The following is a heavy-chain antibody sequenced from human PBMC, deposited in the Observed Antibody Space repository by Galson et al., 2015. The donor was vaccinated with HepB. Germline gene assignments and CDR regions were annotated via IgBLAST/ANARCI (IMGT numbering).Heavy chain of an antibody. Sequence: SLRLSCAASGFTFSNAWMSWVRQAPGKGLEWVGRIKSKTDGGTTDYAAPVKGRFTISRDDSKNTLYLQMNSLKTEDTAVYYCTTQGRYCSGGSCYGFDYWGQGTLVTVSS. CDR3: TTQGRYCSGGSCYGFDY. J-gene: IGHJ4*02. V-gene: IGHV3-15*01. CDR1: GFTFSNAW. CDR2: IKSKTDGGTT. D-gene: IGHD2-15*01.